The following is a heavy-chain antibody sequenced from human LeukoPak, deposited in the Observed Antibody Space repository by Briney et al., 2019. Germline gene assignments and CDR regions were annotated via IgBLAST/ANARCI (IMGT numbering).Heavy chain of an antibody. CDR1: GFTFSSYE. J-gene: IGHJ5*02. Sequence: GGSLRLSCAASGFTFSSYEMNWVRQAPGKGLEWVSYISSSGSTIYYADSVKGRFTISRDNSKNTLYLQMNSLRAEDTAVYYCARDRLWFGELVAGCWFDPWGQGTLVTVSS. CDR3: ARDRLWFGELVAGCWFDP. D-gene: IGHD3-10*01. V-gene: IGHV3-48*03. CDR2: ISSSGSTI.